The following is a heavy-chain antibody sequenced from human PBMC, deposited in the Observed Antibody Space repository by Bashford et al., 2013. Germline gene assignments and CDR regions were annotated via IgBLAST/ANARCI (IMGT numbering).Heavy chain of an antibody. Sequence: SETLSLTCTVSGGSINNYYWNWIRQSPGKGLEWIAYIYYTGSTHYNPSYQSRVNISVDKSKNQFSLKLSSVTAADTAVYYCARRIKSWFDSWGQGTLVTVSS. CDR1: GGSINNYY. V-gene: IGHV4-59*08. CDR2: IYYTGST. J-gene: IGHJ5*01. CDR3: ARRIKSWFDS.